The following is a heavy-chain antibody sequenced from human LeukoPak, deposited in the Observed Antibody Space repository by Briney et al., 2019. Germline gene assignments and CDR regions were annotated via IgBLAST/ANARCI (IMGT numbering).Heavy chain of an antibody. V-gene: IGHV4-59*01. CDR3: ARVGRYYDSGGYYSYYFDY. Sequence: PSETLSLTCTVSGGSISSYYWSWIRQPPGKGLEWIGYIYYSGSTNYNPSLKSRVTISVDTSKNQFSLKLSSVTAADTAVYYCARVGRYYDSGGYYSYYFDYWGQGALVTVSS. J-gene: IGHJ4*02. CDR1: GGSISSYY. CDR2: IYYSGST. D-gene: IGHD3-22*01.